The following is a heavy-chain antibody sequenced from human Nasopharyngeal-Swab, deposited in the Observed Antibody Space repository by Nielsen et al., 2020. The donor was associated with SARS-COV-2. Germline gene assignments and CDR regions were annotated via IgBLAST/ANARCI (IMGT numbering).Heavy chain of an antibody. CDR3: ARGSAMVPSDY. Sequence: GESLKISCAASGFTFSSYGMHWVRQAPGKGLEWVAVIWYDGSNKYYADSVKGRFTISRDNSKNTLYLQMNSLRAEDTAVYYCARGSAMVPSDYWGQGTLVTVSS. V-gene: IGHV3-33*01. CDR2: IWYDGSNK. J-gene: IGHJ4*02. D-gene: IGHD3-10*01. CDR1: GFTFSSYG.